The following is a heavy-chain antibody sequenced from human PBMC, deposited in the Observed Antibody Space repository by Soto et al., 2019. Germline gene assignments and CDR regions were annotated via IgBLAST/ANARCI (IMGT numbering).Heavy chain of an antibody. J-gene: IGHJ4*02. CDR1: GYNFACYW. Sequence: LKISCKGSGYNFACYWIAWVRQMPGKGLELMGIIYPSDSDTRYRPSFQGQVTISADKSISSAYLQWSSLRASDTAMYYCARGGVQNRTFEYLGQGTPDKVSS. V-gene: IGHV5-51*01. CDR3: ARGGVQNRTFEY. CDR2: IYPSDSDT. D-gene: IGHD1-1*01.